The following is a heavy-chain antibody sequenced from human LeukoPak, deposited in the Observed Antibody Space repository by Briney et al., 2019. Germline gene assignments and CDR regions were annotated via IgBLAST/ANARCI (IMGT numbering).Heavy chain of an antibody. CDR2: ISSSSSYI. V-gene: IGHV3-21*01. D-gene: IGHD5-24*01. CDR1: GFTFSSYS. Sequence: GGSLRLSCAASGFTFSSYSVNWVRQAPGKGLEWVSSISSSSSYIYYADSVKGRFTISRDNAKNSLYLQMNSLRAEDTAVYYCARDRMATITRYFDLWGRGTLVTVSS. J-gene: IGHJ2*01. CDR3: ARDRMATITRYFDL.